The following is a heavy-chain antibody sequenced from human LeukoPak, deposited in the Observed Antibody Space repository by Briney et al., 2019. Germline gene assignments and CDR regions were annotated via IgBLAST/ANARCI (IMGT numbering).Heavy chain of an antibody. J-gene: IGHJ4*02. Sequence: GESLKISCKGSGYSFANYWIGWVRQMPGKGLEWMGVIYSGDSATRYSPSFQGQVTITADKSISTAYLPWSSLKASDTAMYYCARLGRYDNSGYYYAYWGQGIQVTVSS. CDR2: IYSGDSAT. CDR1: GYSFANYW. CDR3: ARLGRYDNSGYYYAY. V-gene: IGHV5-51*01. D-gene: IGHD3-22*01.